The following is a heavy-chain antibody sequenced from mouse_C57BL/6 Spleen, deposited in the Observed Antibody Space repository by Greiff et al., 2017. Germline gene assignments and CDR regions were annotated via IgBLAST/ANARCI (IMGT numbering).Heavy chain of an antibody. CDR1: GYTFTSYW. J-gene: IGHJ3*01. CDR2: IHPNSGST. CDR3: ERVEGDYCNYEGWFAY. D-gene: IGHD2-1*01. V-gene: IGHV1-64*01. Sequence: VQLQQPGAELVKPGASVKLSCKASGYTFTSYWMPWVKQRPGQGLEWIGMIHPNSGSTNYNEKFKSKATLTVDKSSRTAYMQLRSLTSEDSAVYYCERVEGDYCNYEGWFAYWGQGTLVTVSA.